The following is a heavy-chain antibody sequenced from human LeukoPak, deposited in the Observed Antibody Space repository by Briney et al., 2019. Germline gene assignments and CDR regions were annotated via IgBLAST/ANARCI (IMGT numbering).Heavy chain of an antibody. V-gene: IGHV1-2*02. CDR2: INPNSGGT. CDR3: ARRSSSSGGPFDY. CDR1: GYTFTGCY. J-gene: IGHJ4*02. Sequence: ASVKVSCKASGYTFTGCYMHWVRQAPGQGLEWMGWINPNSGGTNYAQKFQGRVTMTRDTSISTAYMELSRLRSDDTAVYYCARRSSSSGGPFDYWGQGTLVTVSS. D-gene: IGHD6-6*01.